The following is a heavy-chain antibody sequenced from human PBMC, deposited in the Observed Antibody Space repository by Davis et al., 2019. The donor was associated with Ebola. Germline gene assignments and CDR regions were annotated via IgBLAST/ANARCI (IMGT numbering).Heavy chain of an antibody. Sequence: ASVKVSCKASGYTFTSYGISWVRQAPGQGLEWMGWISAYSGNTNYAQKLQGRVTMTTDTSTSTAYMELRSLRSDDTAVYYCARSITMVRGVSWFDPWGQGTLVTVSS. V-gene: IGHV1-18*01. CDR1: GYTFTSYG. CDR3: ARSITMVRGVSWFDP. CDR2: ISAYSGNT. D-gene: IGHD3-10*01. J-gene: IGHJ5*02.